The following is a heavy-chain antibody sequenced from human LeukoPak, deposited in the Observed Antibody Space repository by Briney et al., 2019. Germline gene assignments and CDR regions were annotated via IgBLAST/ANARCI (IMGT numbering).Heavy chain of an antibody. CDR1: GGSITSTHW. Sequence: PSETLSLTCAVSGGSITSTHWFSWVRQPPGKGLEWIGEIYHSGTTNYNPSLKSRVTMSVDKSKSHFSLNLSSMTAADTAVYYCACKKPDYDSSGYYLADAFDIWGQGTMVTVSS. J-gene: IGHJ3*02. D-gene: IGHD3-22*01. CDR2: IYHSGTT. V-gene: IGHV4-4*02. CDR3: ACKKPDYDSSGYYLADAFDI.